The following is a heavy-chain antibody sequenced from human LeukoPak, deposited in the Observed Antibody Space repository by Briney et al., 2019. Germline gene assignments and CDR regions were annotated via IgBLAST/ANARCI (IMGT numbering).Heavy chain of an antibody. CDR3: ARAHAEGGYYHGLDV. D-gene: IGHD3-16*01. V-gene: IGHV1-69*04. CDR1: GGIFNDYS. CDR2: IIPILNVP. J-gene: IGHJ6*02. Sequence: SVKVSCKASGGIFNDYSISWVRQAPGQGLEWMGRIIPILNVPNYAQKFEGRVTITADKSTNTAYMELSSLKSEDTAVYYCARAHAEGGYYHGLDVWGQGTSVTVSS.